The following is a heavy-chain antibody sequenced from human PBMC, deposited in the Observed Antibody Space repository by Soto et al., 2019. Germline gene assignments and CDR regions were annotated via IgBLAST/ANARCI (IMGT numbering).Heavy chain of an antibody. D-gene: IGHD6-13*01. CDR1: GGSFSGYY. CDR2: VNHGGTS. Sequence: SETLSLTCAVHGGSFSGYYWDWIRQPPGKGLEWIGEVNHGGTSNYNPPLKSRAIISVDTSKNQFSLKLTSVTAEDTAVYYCASKDSSSWHFVFWGQGTPVTVSS. J-gene: IGHJ4*02. CDR3: ASKDSSSWHFVF. V-gene: IGHV4-34*01.